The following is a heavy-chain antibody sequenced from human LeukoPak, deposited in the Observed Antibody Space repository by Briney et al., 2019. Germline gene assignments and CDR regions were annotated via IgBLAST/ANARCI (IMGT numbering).Heavy chain of an antibody. V-gene: IGHV4-39*07. Sequence: SETLSLTCTVSGGSISSSSYYWGWIRQPPGKGLEWIGSIYYSGSTYYNPSLKSRVTISVDTSKNQFSLKLSSVTAADTAVYYCARERAWDGREHYYDSSGYLGGDYWGQGTLVTVSS. CDR1: GGSISSSSYY. CDR3: ARERAWDGREHYYDSSGYLGGDY. J-gene: IGHJ4*02. CDR2: IYYSGST. D-gene: IGHD3-22*01.